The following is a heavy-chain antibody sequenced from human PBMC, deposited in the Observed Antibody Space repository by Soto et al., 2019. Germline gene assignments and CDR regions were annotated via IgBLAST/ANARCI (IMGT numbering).Heavy chain of an antibody. V-gene: IGHV1-69*02. Sequence: QVQLVQSGAEVKKPGSSVKVSCKASGGTFSSYTISWVRQAPGQGLEWMGRIITILGIANYAQKFQGRVTRTADKSTSTAYMGLRSRRSEATAVDYCATKYCGGGSCYAHYYGMDVWGQGTTVTVS. CDR2: IITILGIA. CDR3: ATKYCGGGSCYAHYYGMDV. J-gene: IGHJ6*02. D-gene: IGHD2-15*01. CDR1: GGTFSSYT.